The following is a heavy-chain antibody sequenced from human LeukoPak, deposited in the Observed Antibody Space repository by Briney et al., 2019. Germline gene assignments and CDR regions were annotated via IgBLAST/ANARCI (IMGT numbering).Heavy chain of an antibody. Sequence: PSETLSLTCTVSGGSISSGSYYWSWIRQPAGKGLEWIGRIYTSGGTNYNPSLKSRVTISVDTSKNQFSLKLSSVTAADTAVYYCAREGGYYYDSSGYYYSLASAYWGQGTLVTVSS. V-gene: IGHV4-61*02. CDR2: IYTSGGT. D-gene: IGHD3-22*01. J-gene: IGHJ4*02. CDR1: GGSISSGSYY. CDR3: AREGGYYYDSSGYYYSLASAY.